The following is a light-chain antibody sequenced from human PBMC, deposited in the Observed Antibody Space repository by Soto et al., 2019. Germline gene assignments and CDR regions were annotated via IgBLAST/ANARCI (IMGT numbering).Light chain of an antibody. V-gene: IGKV3-11*01. J-gene: IGKJ1*01. CDR1: QSVSSY. CDR2: DAS. Sequence: EIVLTQSPATLSLSPGERATLSCRASQSVSSYLAWYQQTPGQAPRLLIYDASNKATGIPARFSGSGSGTDFTLTISSLEPEDFAAYYCQQLSNWPPTFGQGTKVEIK. CDR3: QQLSNWPPT.